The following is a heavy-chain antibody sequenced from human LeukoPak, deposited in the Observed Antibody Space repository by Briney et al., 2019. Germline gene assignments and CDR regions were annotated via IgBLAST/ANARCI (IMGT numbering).Heavy chain of an antibody. CDR1: GYIFTSFY. V-gene: IGHV1-46*01. CDR3: ARDYYDSSLRLDY. CDR2: INPSGGNT. J-gene: IGHJ4*02. D-gene: IGHD3-22*01. Sequence: ASVKVSCKASGYIFTSFYVHWVRQAPGQGLEWMGIINPSGGNTNYAQKLQGRVTMTTDTSTSTAYMELRSLRSDDTAVYYCARDYYDSSLRLDYWGQGTLVTVSS.